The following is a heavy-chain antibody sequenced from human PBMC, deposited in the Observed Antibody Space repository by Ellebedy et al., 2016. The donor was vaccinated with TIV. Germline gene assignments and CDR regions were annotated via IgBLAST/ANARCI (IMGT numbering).Heavy chain of an antibody. CDR1: GFTFITYA. Sequence: GESLKISCAGSGFTFITYAMHWVRQAPGKGLEWVAAISYDGNNAYYADSVKGRFTISRDNSKHTLYLQMNNLSGEDTALYYCAKDERDYDILTGTSGGLFGMDVWGRGTTVTVSS. J-gene: IGHJ6*02. CDR3: AKDERDYDILTGTSGGLFGMDV. CDR2: ISYDGNNA. V-gene: IGHV3-30-3*01. D-gene: IGHD3-9*01.